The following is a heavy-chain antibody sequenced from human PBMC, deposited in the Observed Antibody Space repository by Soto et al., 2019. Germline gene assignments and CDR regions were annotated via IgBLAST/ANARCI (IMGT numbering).Heavy chain of an antibody. CDR1: GFTFSSYS. CDR3: ARFPDYYYGMDV. CDR2: ISSSSSTI. J-gene: IGHJ6*02. Sequence: GSLRLSCAASGFTFSSYSMNWVRQAPGKGLEWVSYISSSSSTIDYADSVKGRFTISRDNAKNSLYLQMNSLRDEDTAVYYCARFPDYYYGMDVWGQGTTVTVSS. V-gene: IGHV3-48*02.